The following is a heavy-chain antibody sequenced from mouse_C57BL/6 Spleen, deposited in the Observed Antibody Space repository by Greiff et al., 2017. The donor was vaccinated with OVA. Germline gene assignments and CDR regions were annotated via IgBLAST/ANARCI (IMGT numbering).Heavy chain of an antibody. Sequence: QVQLQQSGAELVRPGTSVKVSCKASGYAFTNYLIEWVKQRPGQGLEWIGVINPGSGGTNYNEKFKGKATLTADKSSSTAYMQLSSLTSEDSAVYFCARCITTVVASDYWGQGTTRTVSS. CDR1: GYAFTNYL. CDR3: ARCITTVVASDY. D-gene: IGHD1-1*01. CDR2: INPGSGGT. V-gene: IGHV1-54*01. J-gene: IGHJ2*01.